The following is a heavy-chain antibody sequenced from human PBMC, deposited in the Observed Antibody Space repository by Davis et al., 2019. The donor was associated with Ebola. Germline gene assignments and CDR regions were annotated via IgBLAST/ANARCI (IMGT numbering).Heavy chain of an antibody. Sequence: GESLKISCAASGFTLSDYYMSWVRQAPGKGLEWVANIRQDGSEKYYVDSVKGRFTISRDNAKNSLYLQMNSLRVDDTAVYYCARDWVGANVFDYWGQGTLVTVSS. CDR3: ARDWVGANVFDY. D-gene: IGHD1-26*01. CDR2: IRQDGSEK. V-gene: IGHV3-7*01. J-gene: IGHJ4*02. CDR1: GFTLSDYY.